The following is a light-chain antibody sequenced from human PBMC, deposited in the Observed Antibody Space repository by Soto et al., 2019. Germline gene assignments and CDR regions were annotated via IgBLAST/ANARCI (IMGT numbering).Light chain of an antibody. CDR1: QSVKNNY. CDR3: QQYGSSPRT. Sequence: EIVLTQSPVTLSLSPGERATLSCIASQSVKNNYLAWYQQKPGQAPRLLIYGASMRATGIPDKFGGSGSGTDFTLTISRLEPEDFAMYYCQQYGSSPRTFGQGTKVDIK. V-gene: IGKV3-20*01. CDR2: GAS. J-gene: IGKJ1*01.